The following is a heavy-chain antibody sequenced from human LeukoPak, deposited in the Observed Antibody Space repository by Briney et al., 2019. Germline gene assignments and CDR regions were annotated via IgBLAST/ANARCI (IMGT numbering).Heavy chain of an antibody. CDR1: GYTFISYQ. CDR3: ARKGSSSCFDY. V-gene: IGHV1-46*01. D-gene: IGHD6-6*01. J-gene: IGHJ4*02. Sequence: ASVKVSCKASGYTFISYQMHWVRQAPGQGLEWMGIINPTGGSTSHAQKFQGRVTMTRDTSTSAVYMELSSLRSEDTAVYYCARKGSSSCFDYWGQGTLVTVSS. CDR2: INPTGGST.